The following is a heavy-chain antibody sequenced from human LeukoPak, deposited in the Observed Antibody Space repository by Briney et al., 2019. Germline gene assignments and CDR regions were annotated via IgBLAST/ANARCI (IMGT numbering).Heavy chain of an antibody. CDR1: GYIFTSYW. J-gene: IGHJ4*02. CDR2: IYPGDSSI. Sequence: GESLKISCKSSGYIFTSYWIGWVRQMPGKGLEWMAIIYPGDSSIRYSPSFQGQVTISADKSITTIYLQWNSLKASDTAMYYCATGGPYSGSFFDYWGQGTLVTVSS. D-gene: IGHD1-26*01. CDR3: ATGGPYSGSFFDY. V-gene: IGHV5-51*01.